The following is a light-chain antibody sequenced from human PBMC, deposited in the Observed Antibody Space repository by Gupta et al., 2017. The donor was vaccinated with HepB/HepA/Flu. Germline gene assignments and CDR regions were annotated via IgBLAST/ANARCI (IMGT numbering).Light chain of an antibody. CDR2: DAS. CDR3: LHDGNLPKT. CDR1: QEISNY. J-gene: IGKJ3*01. Sequence: DIQMTQSPSSLSASVGDRVTITCQASQEISNYLNWYQQKPGKAPKLLIYDASNVETGVPSRFSGSESGTDLTLTISSLQPEDFATYYCLHDGNLPKTFGRGTKLDIK. V-gene: IGKV1-33*01.